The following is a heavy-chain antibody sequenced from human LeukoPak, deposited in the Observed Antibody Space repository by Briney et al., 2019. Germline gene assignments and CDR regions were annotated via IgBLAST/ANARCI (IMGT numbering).Heavy chain of an antibody. Sequence: PSETLSLTCTVSGGSISSSSYYWGWIRQPPGKGLEWIGSIYYSGSTYYNPSLKSRVTISVNTSKNQFSLKLSSVTAADTAVYYCARDDSSSWSQAPSFDYWGQGTLVTVSS. V-gene: IGHV4-39*07. CDR2: IYYSGST. CDR3: ARDDSSSWSQAPSFDY. D-gene: IGHD6-13*01. J-gene: IGHJ4*02. CDR1: GGSISSSSYY.